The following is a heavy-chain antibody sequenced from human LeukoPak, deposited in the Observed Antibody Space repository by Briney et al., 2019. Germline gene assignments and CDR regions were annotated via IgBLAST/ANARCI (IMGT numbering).Heavy chain of an antibody. CDR1: GFTVSSNY. Sequence: GGSLRLCCAASGFTVSSNYMSWVRQAPGKGLEWVSVIYSGGSTYYADSVKGRFTISRDNSKNTLYLQMNSLRAEDTAVYYCAREYPLFHYFDYWGQGTLVTASS. V-gene: IGHV3-53*01. CDR2: IYSGGST. J-gene: IGHJ4*02. CDR3: AREYPLFHYFDY. D-gene: IGHD2-2*01.